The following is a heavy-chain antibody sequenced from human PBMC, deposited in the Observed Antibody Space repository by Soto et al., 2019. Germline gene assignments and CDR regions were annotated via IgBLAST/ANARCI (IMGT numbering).Heavy chain of an antibody. V-gene: IGHV4-34*01. CDR2: INHSGST. Sequence: SETLSLTCAVYGGSFSGYYWSWIRQPPGKGLEWIGEINHSGSTNYNPSLKSRVTISVDTSKNQFSLKLSSVTAADTAVYYCARGDCSSTSCYYAGTNWLDPWGQGTLVTVS. CDR3: ARGDCSSTSCYYAGTNWLDP. D-gene: IGHD2-2*01. CDR1: GGSFSGYY. J-gene: IGHJ5*02.